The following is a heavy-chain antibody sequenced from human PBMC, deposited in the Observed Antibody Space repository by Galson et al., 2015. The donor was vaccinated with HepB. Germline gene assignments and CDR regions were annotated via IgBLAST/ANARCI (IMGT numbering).Heavy chain of an antibody. J-gene: IGHJ4*02. V-gene: IGHV1-69*13. D-gene: IGHD1-26*01. Sequence: SVKVSCKASGVTFTRFTISWVRQAPGQGLEWMGGILPIFGATNYAQRFQGRVTITADESTSTAYMELSSLISEDTAVYYCARDLVGDTAPFDFWGQGTLVTVSP. CDR3: ARDLVGDTAPFDF. CDR2: ILPIFGAT. CDR1: GVTFTRFT.